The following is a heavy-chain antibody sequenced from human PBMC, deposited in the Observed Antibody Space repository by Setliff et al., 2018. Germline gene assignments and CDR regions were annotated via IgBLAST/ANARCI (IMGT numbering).Heavy chain of an antibody. CDR3: ARLSWNGLRYFGLDV. CDR1: GVSISSYY. V-gene: IGHV4-59*01. J-gene: IGHJ6*02. CDR2: IQNSGGI. D-gene: IGHD3-3*01. Sequence: PSETLSLTCNVSGVSISSYYWSWIRQAPGKGLESLGYIQNSGGINYNPSLKSRVTISVDTSTNQFSLKLTSVTAADTAVYYRARLSWNGLRYFGLDVWGQGTTVTVSS.